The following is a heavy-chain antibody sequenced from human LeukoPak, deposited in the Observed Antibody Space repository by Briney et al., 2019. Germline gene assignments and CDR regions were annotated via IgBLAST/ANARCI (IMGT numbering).Heavy chain of an antibody. J-gene: IGHJ5*02. V-gene: IGHV3-15*01. Sequence: GGSLRLSCAASGFTFSNAWMSWVRQAPGKGLEWVGRIKSETDGGTTDYAAPVKGRYTISRDDSKNTLYLQMNCLKTEDTAVYYCTQVVRGVIWFDPWGQGTLVTVSS. CDR1: GFTFSNAW. D-gene: IGHD3-10*01. CDR2: IKSETDGGTT. CDR3: TQVVRGVIWFDP.